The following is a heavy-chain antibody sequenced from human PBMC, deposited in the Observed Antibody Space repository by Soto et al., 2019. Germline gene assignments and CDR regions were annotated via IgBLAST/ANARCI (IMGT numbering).Heavy chain of an antibody. CDR1: GFTFKFYW. J-gene: IGHJ5*02. CDR3: ETALRPTLGGLSLQAAPYNCLDT. V-gene: IGHV3-74*03. D-gene: IGHD3-16*01. CDR2: INTDGTTT. Sequence: PGGSLRLSGAASGFTFKFYWMHWVRQAPGKGPVWVSGINTDGTTTTYADSVKGLFTISRDNAKNTLYLQVNSLRAEDTAVDDFETALRPTLGGLSLQAAPYNCLDTRRKGPMVTASS.